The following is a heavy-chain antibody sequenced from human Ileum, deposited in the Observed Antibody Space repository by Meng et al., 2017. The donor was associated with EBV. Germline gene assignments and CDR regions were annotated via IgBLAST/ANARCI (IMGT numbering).Heavy chain of an antibody. V-gene: IGHV4-34*01. CDR1: VGSFSGYY. D-gene: IGHD3-10*01. J-gene: IGHJ4*02. CDR3: ARGNKVSDRGFDY. Sequence: VEHEQWVVGLLKPLWNPSPTSAVYVGSFSGYYWSWIRQPPGKGLEMIEEINHSGSTNYNPSIKSRVTISVDTSKNQFSLKLSSVTAADTAVYYCARGNKVSDRGFDYWGQGTLVTVSS. CDR2: INHSGST.